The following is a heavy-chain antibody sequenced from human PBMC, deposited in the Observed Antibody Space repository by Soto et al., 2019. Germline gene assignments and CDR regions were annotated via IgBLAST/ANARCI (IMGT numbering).Heavy chain of an antibody. J-gene: IGHJ4*02. D-gene: IGHD3-10*01. CDR3: VQNWLSETYGKFDN. Sequence: HPGGSLRLSCAASGFGFYEDAMHLVRQAPGKGLEWVSGISWSGDMIRYADSVKGRFTISRDNGKNSLYLQMNSLRTEDTAFYYCVQNWLSETYGKFDNWGQGALVTVSS. CDR1: GFGFYEDA. V-gene: IGHV3-9*01. CDR2: ISWSGDMI.